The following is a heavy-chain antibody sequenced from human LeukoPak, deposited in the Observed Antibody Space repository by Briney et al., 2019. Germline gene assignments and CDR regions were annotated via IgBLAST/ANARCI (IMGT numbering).Heavy chain of an antibody. Sequence: SETLSLTCTVSGDSISRYYWGWIRQPPGKGLEWIGYVYYSGSTQYNPSLNSRVTISVATSKKQFSLRLTSVTAEDTAVYYCARSGYAFGADAFDIWGQGAMVAVPS. J-gene: IGHJ3*02. D-gene: IGHD3-16*01. CDR1: GDSISRYY. V-gene: IGHV4-59*08. CDR2: VYYSGST. CDR3: ARSGYAFGADAFDI.